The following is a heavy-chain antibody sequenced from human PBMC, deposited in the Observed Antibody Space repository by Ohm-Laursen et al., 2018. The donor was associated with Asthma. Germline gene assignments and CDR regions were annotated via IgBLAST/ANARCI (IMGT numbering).Heavy chain of an antibody. V-gene: IGHV3-43*01. CDR2: ISWDGGST. D-gene: IGHD4-23*01. CDR1: GFTFDDYT. CDR3: AKDADDYGGNSAGSDY. J-gene: IGHJ4*02. Sequence: SLRLSCSASGFTFDDYTMHWVRQAPGKGLEWVSLISWDGGSTYYADSVKGRFTISRDNSKNSLYLQMNSLRTEDTALYYCAKDADDYGGNSAGSDYWGQGTLVTVSS.